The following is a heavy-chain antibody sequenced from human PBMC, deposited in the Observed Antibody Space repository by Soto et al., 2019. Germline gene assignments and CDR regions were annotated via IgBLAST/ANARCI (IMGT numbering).Heavy chain of an antibody. CDR1: GGSFSGYY. J-gene: IGHJ6*02. CDR2: INHSGST. Sequence: SETLSLTCAVYGGSFSGYYWSWIRQPPGKGLEWIGEINHSGSTNYNPSLKSRVTISVDTSKNQFSLKLSSVTAADTAVYYCARGLGSDYVWGSYRYYYYYGMDVWGQGTTVTVSS. D-gene: IGHD3-16*02. V-gene: IGHV4-34*01. CDR3: ARGLGSDYVWGSYRYYYYYGMDV.